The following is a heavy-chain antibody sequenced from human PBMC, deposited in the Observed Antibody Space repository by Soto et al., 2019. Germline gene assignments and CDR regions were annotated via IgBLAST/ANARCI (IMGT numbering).Heavy chain of an antibody. D-gene: IGHD2-21*02. J-gene: IGHJ4*02. CDR2: ISEDGRNE. CDR3: AKDRLEFCAGDCYPPSYFDY. CDR1: GFTFSSYG. Sequence: QVHLVESGGGVVQPGRSLRLACAASGFTFSSYGMHWVRQAPGKGLEWVAVISEDGRNEYYADSVKGRFTISRDNSKNSVYLQMNSLRAEDTAVYYCAKDRLEFCAGDCYPPSYFDYWGQGTLVTVSS. V-gene: IGHV3-30*18.